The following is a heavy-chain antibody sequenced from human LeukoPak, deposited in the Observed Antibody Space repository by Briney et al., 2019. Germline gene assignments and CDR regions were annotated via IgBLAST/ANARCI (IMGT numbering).Heavy chain of an antibody. CDR3: ARMKGVRYCSGGSCYGARAFDI. J-gene: IGHJ3*02. Sequence: SETLSLTCAVYGGSFSGYYWSWLRQPPGKGLEWIGELNHSGSTNYNPSVKCRVTISVDTSKNQFYLKLSSVTAADTAVYYCARMKGVRYCSGGSCYGARAFDIWGQGTMVTVSS. CDR1: GGSFSGYY. D-gene: IGHD2-15*01. V-gene: IGHV4-34*01. CDR2: LNHSGST.